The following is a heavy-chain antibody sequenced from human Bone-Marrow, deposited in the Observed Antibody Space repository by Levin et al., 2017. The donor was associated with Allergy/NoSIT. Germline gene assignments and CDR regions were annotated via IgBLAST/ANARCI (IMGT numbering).Heavy chain of an antibody. CDR2: IYYSGST. CDR1: GGSISSSSYY. CDR3: ARVELLWFGESIDY. D-gene: IGHD3-10*01. J-gene: IGHJ4*02. V-gene: IGHV4-39*01. Sequence: SETLSLTCTVSGGSISSSSYYWGWIRQPPGKGLEWIGSIYYSGSTYYNPSLPLLFTISVDTSKNQFSRKLTAVTAADTAVDDGARVELLWFGESIDYWGQGTLVTVSS.